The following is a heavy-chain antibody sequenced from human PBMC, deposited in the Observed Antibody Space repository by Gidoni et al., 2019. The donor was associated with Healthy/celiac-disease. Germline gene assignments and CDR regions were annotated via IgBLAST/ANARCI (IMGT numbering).Heavy chain of an antibody. V-gene: IGHV4-39*01. D-gene: IGHD5-18*01. CDR1: GGSISSSSYY. CDR2: IYYSGST. J-gene: IGHJ4*02. Sequence: QLQLQESGPGLVKPSETLSLTCTVSGGSISSSSYYWGWIRQPPGKGLEWIGSIYYSGSTYYNPSLKSRVTISVDTSKNQFSLKLSSVTAADTAVYYCARSSSQTAPNDYWGQGTLVTVSS. CDR3: ARSSSQTAPNDY.